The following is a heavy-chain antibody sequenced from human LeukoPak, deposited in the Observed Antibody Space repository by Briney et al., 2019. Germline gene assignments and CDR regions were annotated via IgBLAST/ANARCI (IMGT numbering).Heavy chain of an antibody. D-gene: IGHD4-17*01. CDR3: ASSGITVTSSYFYYLDV. J-gene: IGHJ6*03. CDR2: INSDGTTT. Sequence: GGSLRLSCVASGFPFSRYWMFWVRQAPGKGLVWVSRINSDGTTTNYADSVKGRFTISRDNAKNTLSLQLNSLRAEDTAVYFCASSGITVTSSYFYYLDVWGKGTMVTVSS. CDR1: GFPFSRYW. V-gene: IGHV3-74*01.